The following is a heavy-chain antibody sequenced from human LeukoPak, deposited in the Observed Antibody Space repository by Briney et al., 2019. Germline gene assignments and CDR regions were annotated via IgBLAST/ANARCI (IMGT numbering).Heavy chain of an antibody. CDR3: AKSHDFWSGYYSLYYFDY. CDR1: GFTFSSYW. J-gene: IGHJ4*02. CDR2: IKRDGSEK. D-gene: IGHD3-3*01. V-gene: IGHV3-7*03. Sequence: GGSLRLSCAASGFTFSSYWMSWVRQAPGKGLEWVANIKRDGSEKYYVDSVKGRFTISRDNAKNSLYLQMNSLRAEDTAVYYCAKSHDFWSGYYSLYYFDYWGQGTLVTVSS.